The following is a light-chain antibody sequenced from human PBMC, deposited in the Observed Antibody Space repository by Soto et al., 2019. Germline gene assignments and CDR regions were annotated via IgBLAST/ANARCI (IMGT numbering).Light chain of an antibody. CDR1: QSVSSSY. Sequence: EIVLTQSPGTLSLSPGERATLSCRASQSVSSSYLAWYQHKPGQAPRLLIYGASSRATGIPDRFSGSGSGTDFTLTISRLEPEDFAVYYCQQYGSSPHTFGQGTQLAMK. J-gene: IGKJ2*01. CDR2: GAS. CDR3: QQYGSSPHT. V-gene: IGKV3-20*01.